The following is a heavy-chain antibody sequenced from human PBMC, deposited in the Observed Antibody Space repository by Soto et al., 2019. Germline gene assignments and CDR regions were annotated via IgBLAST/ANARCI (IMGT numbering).Heavy chain of an antibody. CDR3: ARASIAVAGRGWNWFDP. Sequence: SETLSLTCAVYGGSFSGYYWSWIRQPPGKGLEWIGEINHSGSTNYNPSLKSRVTISVDTSKNQFSLKLSSVTAADTAVYYCARASIAVAGRGWNWFDPWGQGTLVTGSS. D-gene: IGHD6-19*01. V-gene: IGHV4-34*01. CDR1: GGSFSGYY. J-gene: IGHJ5*02. CDR2: INHSGST.